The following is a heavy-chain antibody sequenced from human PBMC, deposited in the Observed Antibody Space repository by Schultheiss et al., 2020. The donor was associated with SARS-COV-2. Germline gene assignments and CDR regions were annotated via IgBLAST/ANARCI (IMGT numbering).Heavy chain of an antibody. CDR1: GFIFSDFD. CDR3: ARVPPHFWSAYLDY. Sequence: GGSLRLSCAASGFIFSDFDMHWVRQAPGKGLEWVSAISGSGGSTYYADSVKGRFTISRDNSKNMLYLQMDSLRAEDTAVYYCARVPPHFWSAYLDYWGQGTLVTVSS. CDR2: ISGSGGST. V-gene: IGHV3-23*01. D-gene: IGHD3-3*01. J-gene: IGHJ4*02.